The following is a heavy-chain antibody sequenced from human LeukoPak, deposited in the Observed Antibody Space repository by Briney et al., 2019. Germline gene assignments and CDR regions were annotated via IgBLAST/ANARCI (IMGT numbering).Heavy chain of an antibody. CDR3: ARDSPTVTNVYYGMDV. CDR1: GGTFSTYV. Sequence: SVKVSCKAPGGTFSTYVISWVRQAPGQGLEWMGGIIPMSGTTNYAQKFQGRVTIIADESTTTAYMEVSSLRSEDTAVYYCARDSPTVTNVYYGMDVWGQGTTVTVSS. V-gene: IGHV1-69*01. D-gene: IGHD4-17*01. J-gene: IGHJ6*02. CDR2: IIPMSGTT.